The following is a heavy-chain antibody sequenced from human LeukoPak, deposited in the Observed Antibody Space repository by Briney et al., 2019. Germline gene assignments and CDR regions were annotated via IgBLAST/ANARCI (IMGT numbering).Heavy chain of an antibody. D-gene: IGHD1-1*01. J-gene: IGHJ4*02. V-gene: IGHV3-48*04. CDR2: IVGSSSNI. CDR1: GFSFSTYS. Sequence: GGSLRLSCTASGFSFSTYSMNWVRQAPGKGLEWVSYIVGSSSNIYYADSVKGRFTISRDNAKNSLYLQMDSLRAEDTAVYYCATDSPETAAFDYWGQGTLVTVSS. CDR3: ATDSPETAAFDY.